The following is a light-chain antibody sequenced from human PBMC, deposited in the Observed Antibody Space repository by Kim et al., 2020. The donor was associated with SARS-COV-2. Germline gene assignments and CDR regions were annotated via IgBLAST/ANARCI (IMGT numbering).Light chain of an antibody. CDR3: QQYNKWPPYV. Sequence: EIVMTQSPATLSVSPGERATLSCRASQSVGSNLVWYQQRPSQAPRLLVYGASTRATGVPARFSGSGSGTEFTLTITSPQSEDFAVYYWQQYNKWPPYVFGQENKLEIK. J-gene: IGKJ2*01. CDR1: QSVGSN. CDR2: GAS. V-gene: IGKV3-15*01.